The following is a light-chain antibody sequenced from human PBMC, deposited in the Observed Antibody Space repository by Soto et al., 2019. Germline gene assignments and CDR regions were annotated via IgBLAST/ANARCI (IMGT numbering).Light chain of an antibody. CDR2: GAS. CDR1: QSVSSNY. J-gene: IGKJ3*01. Sequence: DIVLTQSPGTLSLSPGEGATLSCRASQSVSSNYLSWFQQKPGQAHRLLIYGASNRAAGIPDRFSGSGSGTDFTLTISRLETEDFAVYYCQQYGSSPLTFGPGTKVDTK. V-gene: IGKV3-20*01. CDR3: QQYGSSPLT.